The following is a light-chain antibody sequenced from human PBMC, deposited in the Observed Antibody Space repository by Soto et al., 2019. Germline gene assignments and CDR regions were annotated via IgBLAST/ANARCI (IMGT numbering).Light chain of an antibody. Sequence: DIQMTQSPSSLSASVGDRVTISCRASQGIGNYLAWYQQKPGKVPELLMYAASTLQSGVSSRFSGSGSGTDFTLTISSLQTDDVATYYCQKYNSAPLTFGGGTKVEIK. CDR3: QKYNSAPLT. CDR2: AAS. V-gene: IGKV1-27*01. CDR1: QGIGNY. J-gene: IGKJ4*01.